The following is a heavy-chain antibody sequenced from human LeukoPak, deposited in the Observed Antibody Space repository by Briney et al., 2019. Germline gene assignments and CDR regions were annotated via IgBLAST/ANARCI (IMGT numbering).Heavy chain of an antibody. CDR3: ARGRTELVPSGWYFDL. CDR2: IHHSGST. Sequence: PSGTLSLTCAVSGGSISSRNWWSWVRQPPGKGLEWIGEIHHSGSTNYNPSLKSRVTISVDTSKNQFSLKLSSVTAADTAVYYCARGRTELVPSGWYFDLWGRGTLVTVSS. CDR1: GGSISSRNW. J-gene: IGHJ2*01. D-gene: IGHD6-13*01. V-gene: IGHV4-4*02.